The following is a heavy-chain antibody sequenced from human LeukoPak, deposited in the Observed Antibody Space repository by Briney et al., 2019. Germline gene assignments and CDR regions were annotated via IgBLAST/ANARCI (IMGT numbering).Heavy chain of an antibody. CDR3: ARVKVYSSSSAPPVF. CDR2: ISAYNGNT. V-gene: IGHV1-18*04. D-gene: IGHD6-6*01. Sequence: VKVSCKASGYTFTGYYMHWVRQAPGQGLEWMGWISAYNGNTNYAQKLQGRVTMTTDTSTSTAYMELRSLRSDDTAVYYCARVKVYSSSSAPPVFWGQGTLVTVSS. J-gene: IGHJ4*02. CDR1: GYTFTGYY.